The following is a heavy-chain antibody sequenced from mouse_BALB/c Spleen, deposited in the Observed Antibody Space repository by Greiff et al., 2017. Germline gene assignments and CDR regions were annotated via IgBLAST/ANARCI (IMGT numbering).Heavy chain of an antibody. Sequence: EVQLQESGTVLARPGASVKMSCKASGYTFTSYWMHWVKQRPGQGLEWIGAIYPGNSDTSYNQKFKGKAKLTAVTSTSTAYMELSSLTNEDSAVFYCTRYAYGSRYSAWFAYWGQGTLVTVSA. J-gene: IGHJ3*01. CDR3: TRYAYGSRYSAWFAY. CDR1: GYTFTSYW. D-gene: IGHD1-1*01. CDR2: IYPGNSDT. V-gene: IGHV1-5*01.